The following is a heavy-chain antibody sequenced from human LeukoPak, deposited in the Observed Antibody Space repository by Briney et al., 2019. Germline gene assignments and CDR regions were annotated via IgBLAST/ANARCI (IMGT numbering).Heavy chain of an antibody. J-gene: IGHJ4*02. Sequence: SETLSLTCNVSGGSISGYYWSWIRQPPGKTLEWIGYISYSGNSNYNPSLESRVTISVVTSKIQFSLKLSSVTAADTAVYYCARHHTRFLWGATHFDYWAREPWSPSPQ. D-gene: IGHD1-26*01. CDR1: GGSISGYY. CDR3: ARHHTRFLWGATHFDY. CDR2: ISYSGNS. V-gene: IGHV4-59*08.